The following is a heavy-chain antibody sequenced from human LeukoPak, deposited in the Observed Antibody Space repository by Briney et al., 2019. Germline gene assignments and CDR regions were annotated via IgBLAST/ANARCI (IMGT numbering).Heavy chain of an antibody. CDR3: ARDGSGRVPEMSAPDY. J-gene: IGHJ4*02. CDR2: IRSSSSTI. D-gene: IGHD3-10*01. CDR1: GFTFSSYS. Sequence: GGSLRLSCAASGFTFSSYSMNWVRQAPGKGLEGVSYIRSSSSTIYYADSVRGRFTISRDNAKNSLYLQMNSLRAEDTAVYYCARDGSGRVPEMSAPDYWGQGTLVTVSS. V-gene: IGHV3-48*01.